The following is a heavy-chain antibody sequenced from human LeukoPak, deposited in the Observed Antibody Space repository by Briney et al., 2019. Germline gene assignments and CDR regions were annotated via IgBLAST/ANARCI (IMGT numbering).Heavy chain of an antibody. CDR2: LYSGGTI. Sequence: GGSLRLSCVASGLTVSSSFMSWVRQAPGKGLEWVSILYSGGTIYYADSVKGRFTISRDNSRNTLYLETNSLRAEDTAVYYCARQAFDGSAYTCLDLWGQGTLVTVSS. V-gene: IGHV3-53*01. J-gene: IGHJ5*02. CDR1: GLTVSSSF. D-gene: IGHD3-16*01. CDR3: ARQAFDGSAYTCLDL.